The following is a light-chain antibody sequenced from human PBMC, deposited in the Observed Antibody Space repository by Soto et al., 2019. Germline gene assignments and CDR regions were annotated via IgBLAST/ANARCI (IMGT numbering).Light chain of an antibody. CDR1: QSVSSN. Sequence: EIVMTQSSASLSVSSGERATLSCRASQSVSSNLAWYQQKPGQAPRLLIYGASTRATGIPARFSGSGSGTEFTLTISSLQSEDFAVYYCQQYNNWPLTFGPGTKVDIK. CDR3: QQYNNWPLT. CDR2: GAS. V-gene: IGKV3-15*01. J-gene: IGKJ3*01.